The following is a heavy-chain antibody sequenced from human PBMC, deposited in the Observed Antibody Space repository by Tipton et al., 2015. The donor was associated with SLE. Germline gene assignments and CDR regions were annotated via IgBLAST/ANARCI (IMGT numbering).Heavy chain of an antibody. Sequence: SLRLSCAASGFTFSGSAMHWIRQAPGKGLVWVSRTNEDGTITSYEDSVKGRFTISRDNAKNILYLQMNSLRVEDTALYYCARGIDPTSSRISDYWGQGTLLSVSS. CDR1: GFTFSGSA. J-gene: IGHJ4*02. CDR2: TNEDGTIT. CDR3: ARGIDPTSSRISDY. V-gene: IGHV3-74*01. D-gene: IGHD2-2*01.